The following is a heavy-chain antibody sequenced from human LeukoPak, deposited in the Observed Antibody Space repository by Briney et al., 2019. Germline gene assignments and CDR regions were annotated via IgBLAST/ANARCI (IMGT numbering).Heavy chain of an antibody. CDR2: ISAYNGNT. CDR1: GYTFTSYG. V-gene: IGHV1-18*01. Sequence: VASVTVSFKASGYTFTSYGISWVRQAPGQGLEWMGWISAYNGNTNYAQRLQGRVTMTTDTSTSTAYMELRSLRSDGTAVYYCARDRGGLWGGAFDIWGQGTMVTVSS. CDR3: ARDRGGLWGGAFDI. J-gene: IGHJ3*02. D-gene: IGHD5-18*01.